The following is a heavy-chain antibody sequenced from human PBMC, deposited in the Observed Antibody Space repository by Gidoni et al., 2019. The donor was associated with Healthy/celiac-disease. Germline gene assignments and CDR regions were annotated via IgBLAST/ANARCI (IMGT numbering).Heavy chain of an antibody. V-gene: IGHV2-5*02. CDR2: IYWDEDK. CDR1: GFSLSTSGVG. CDR3: AHRKVRVVTAIAFDY. J-gene: IGHJ4*02. Sequence: QITLQESGPTLVTPTQTLTLTCTFSGFSLSTSGVGVGWIRQHPGKALAWLERIYWDEDKRSSPSLKSRLNITKETSKNQVVLTMTNMDPVDTATYYCAHRKVRVVTAIAFDYWGQGTLVTVSS. D-gene: IGHD2-21*02.